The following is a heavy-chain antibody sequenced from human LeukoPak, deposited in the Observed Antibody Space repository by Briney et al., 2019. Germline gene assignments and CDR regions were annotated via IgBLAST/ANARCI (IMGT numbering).Heavy chain of an antibody. CDR1: GFSVSRNY. V-gene: IGHV3-53*01. CDR3: AGGISATGGG. CDR2: IYTGGNT. J-gene: IGHJ3*01. D-gene: IGHD6-13*01. Sequence: PGGSLRLSCAASGFSVSRNYMSWVRQAPGKGLEWVSVIYTGGNTYYTDSVKGRFTISRDNAKNTLYLQMNSLRAEDTAVYYCAGGISATGGGWGQGTMVTVSS.